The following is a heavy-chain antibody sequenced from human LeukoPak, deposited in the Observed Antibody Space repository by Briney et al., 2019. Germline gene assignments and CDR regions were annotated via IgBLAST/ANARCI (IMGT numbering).Heavy chain of an antibody. Sequence: ASVKVSCMASGGTFSSYAISWVRQAPGQGLEWMGGIIPIFGTANYAQKFQGRVTITADESTSTAYMELSSLRSEDTAVYYCARDTGMVATPYYYYYGMDVWGQGTTVTVSS. J-gene: IGHJ6*02. CDR3: ARDTGMVATPYYYYYGMDV. D-gene: IGHD5-12*01. CDR2: IIPIFGTA. CDR1: GGTFSSYA. V-gene: IGHV1-69*13.